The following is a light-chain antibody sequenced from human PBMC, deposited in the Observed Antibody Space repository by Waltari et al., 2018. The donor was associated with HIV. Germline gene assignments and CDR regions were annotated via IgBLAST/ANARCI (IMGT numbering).Light chain of an antibody. CDR2: WAS. J-gene: IGKJ2*01. Sequence: DIVMTQSPDSLAVSLGERATINCKSSQSVLYSSNSRNYLAWYQQKPGQPPKLLIYWASTRESGVPDRFSGSGSGTDFTLTISSLQAEDVAVYYCQQCYRTPYTFGQGTKLEI. CDR1: QSVLYSSNSRNY. CDR3: QQCYRTPYT. V-gene: IGKV4-1*01.